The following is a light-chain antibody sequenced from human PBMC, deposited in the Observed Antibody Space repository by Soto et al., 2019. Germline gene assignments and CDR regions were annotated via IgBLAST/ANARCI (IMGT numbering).Light chain of an antibody. CDR3: CSYAGSYSWV. Sequence: QSALTQPRSVSGSPGQSVTISCSGTSSDVGGYKYVSWYQQNPGKAPKLMIYDVSERPSGVPDRFSGSKSGNTASLAISGLQAEDEADYYCCSYAGSYSWVFGGGTKLTVL. CDR1: SSDVGGYKY. CDR2: DVS. V-gene: IGLV2-11*01. J-gene: IGLJ3*02.